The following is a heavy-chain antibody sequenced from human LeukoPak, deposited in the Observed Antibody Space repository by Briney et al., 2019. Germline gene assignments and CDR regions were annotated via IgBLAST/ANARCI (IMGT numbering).Heavy chain of an antibody. J-gene: IGHJ4*02. Sequence: PSETLSFTCTVSGGSISSYYWSWIRQPAGKGLEWIGRIYTSGSTNYNPSLKSRVTMSVDTSKNQFSLKLSSVTAADTAVYYCARSNYDSSGYYHFDYWGQGTLVTVSS. CDR2: IYTSGST. D-gene: IGHD3-22*01. V-gene: IGHV4-4*07. CDR3: ARSNYDSSGYYHFDY. CDR1: GGSISSYY.